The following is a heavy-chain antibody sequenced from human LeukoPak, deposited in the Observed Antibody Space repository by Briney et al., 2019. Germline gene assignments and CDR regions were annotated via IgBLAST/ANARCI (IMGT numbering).Heavy chain of an antibody. D-gene: IGHD3-10*01. CDR1: GGSISSSSYY. J-gene: IGHJ6*03. Sequence: SETLSLTCTVSGGSISSSSYYWGWIRQPPGKGLEWIGSIYYSGSTYYNPSLKSRVTISVDTSKNQFSLRLSSVTAADTAVYYCARGRGYGSGSYYDYYYMDVWGKGTTVTISS. CDR2: IYYSGST. CDR3: ARGRGYGSGSYYDYYYMDV. V-gene: IGHV4-39*01.